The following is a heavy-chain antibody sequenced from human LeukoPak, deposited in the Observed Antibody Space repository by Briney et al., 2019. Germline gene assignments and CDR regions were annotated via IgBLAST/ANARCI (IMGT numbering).Heavy chain of an antibody. CDR1: GGTFSSYA. CDR2: IIPIFGTA. CDR3: ARSGGSCSGGSCYSAFDI. J-gene: IGHJ3*02. V-gene: IGHV1-69*01. Sequence: GVSVKVSCKASGGTFSSYAISWVRQAPGQGLEWMGGIIPIFGTANYAQKFQGRVTITADESTSTAYTELSSLRSEDTAVYYCARSGGSCSGGSCYSAFDIWGQGTMVTVSS. D-gene: IGHD2-15*01.